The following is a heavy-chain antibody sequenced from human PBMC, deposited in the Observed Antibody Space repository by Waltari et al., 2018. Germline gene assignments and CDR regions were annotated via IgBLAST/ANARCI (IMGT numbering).Heavy chain of an antibody. CDR2: IKPDGTST. D-gene: IGHD3-10*01. J-gene: IGHJ3*01. Sequence: EVQLVEYGGGLVHPGGSLRLSCEVSGFTFSTFWMHWVRHLPGKGLVWVSHIKPDGTSTDYGDSLEGRFTISRDNAKNTLYLQMNSLRAEDTAIYYCVRDLYGRDDVWGQGTMVTVSS. CDR3: VRDLYGRDDV. CDR1: GFTFSTFW. V-gene: IGHV3-74*01.